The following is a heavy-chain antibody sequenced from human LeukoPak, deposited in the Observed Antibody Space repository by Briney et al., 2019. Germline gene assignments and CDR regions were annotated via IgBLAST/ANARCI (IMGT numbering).Heavy chain of an antibody. J-gene: IGHJ5*02. CDR3: ARDHGRYGNYRPGFDP. D-gene: IGHD4-11*01. CDR2: IYYSGST. CDR1: GGSISSYY. V-gene: IGHV4-59*01. Sequence: SETLSLTCTVSGGSISSYYWSWIRQPPGKGQEWIGYIYYSGSTNYNPSLKSRVTISVDTSKNQFSLKLSSVTAADTAVYYCARDHGRYGNYRPGFDPWGQGTLVTVSS.